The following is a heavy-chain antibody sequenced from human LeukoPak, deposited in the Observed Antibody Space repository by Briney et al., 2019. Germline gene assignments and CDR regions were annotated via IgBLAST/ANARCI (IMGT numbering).Heavy chain of an antibody. CDR2: ISSSSSTI. CDR3: AKDAPEYCSSTSCPKTYYYYYMDV. CDR1: GFTFSSYS. V-gene: IGHV3-48*01. Sequence: GGSLRLSCAASGFTFSSYSMNWVRQAPGKGLEWVSYISSSSSTIYYADSVKGRFTISRDNAKNSLYLQMNSLRAEDTAVYYCAKDAPEYCSSTSCPKTYYYYYMDVWGKGTTVTVSS. D-gene: IGHD2-2*01. J-gene: IGHJ6*03.